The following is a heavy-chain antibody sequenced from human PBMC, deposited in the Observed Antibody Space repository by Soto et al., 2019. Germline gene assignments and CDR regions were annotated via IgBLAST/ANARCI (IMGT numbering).Heavy chain of an antibody. CDR2: IYWDDDK. J-gene: IGHJ5*02. CDR3: AHLPNYYPYDWFDP. CDR1: GFSLTTRGVG. V-gene: IGHV2-5*02. Sequence: QITLKESGPTLVKPTQTLTLTCTFSGFSLTTRGVGVGWIRQPPGKALECLALIYWDDDKRYSPSLQSRLSIPKDTSKNPVVLTMTNVDPVDTATYYCAHLPNYYPYDWFDPWGQGTLVSVSS. D-gene: IGHD3-10*01.